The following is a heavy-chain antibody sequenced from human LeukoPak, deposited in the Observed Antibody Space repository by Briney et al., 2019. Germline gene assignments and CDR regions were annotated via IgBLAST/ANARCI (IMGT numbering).Heavy chain of an antibody. V-gene: IGHV3-23*01. CDR2: ISGGGGGT. Sequence: PGGSLRLSCAASGFTFTTYTMNWVRQAPGKGLEWVSSISGGGGGTTYADSVKGRFTISRDNSKNTLYLQMNSLRAEDTAVYYCGKDGRGGYYESSVYFEYWGQGILVTVSS. J-gene: IGHJ4*02. D-gene: IGHD3-22*01. CDR1: GFTFTTYT. CDR3: GKDGRGGYYESSVYFEY.